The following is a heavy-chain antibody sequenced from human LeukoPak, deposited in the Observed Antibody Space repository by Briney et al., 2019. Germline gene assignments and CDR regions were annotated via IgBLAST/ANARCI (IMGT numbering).Heavy chain of an antibody. D-gene: IGHD2-2*01. CDR2: ILPKSGVT. J-gene: IGHJ5*02. Sequence: ASVKVSCKASGYTFTSYDINWVRQAPGQGLEWMGRILPKSGVTNYAQKFRGRVTMTRDTSLNTAYMELSRLRSDDTAVFYCARDPWGGDIVVVPAAIHDPWGQGTLVTVSS. CDR3: ARDPWGGDIVVVPAAIHDP. V-gene: IGHV1-2*06. CDR1: GYTFTSYD.